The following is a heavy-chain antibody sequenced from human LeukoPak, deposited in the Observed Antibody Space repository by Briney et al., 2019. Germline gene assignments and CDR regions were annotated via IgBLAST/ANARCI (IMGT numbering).Heavy chain of an antibody. Sequence: GGSLRLSCAASGFTFGSFWMTWLRQAPGRGLEWVASINHDGNQKYYVDSVKDRLTISRDNDKNSLYLQMSSLSAEDTAVYYCARHPEAGTVDHWGQGTLVTVSS. CDR3: ARHPEAGTVDH. V-gene: IGHV3-7*05. J-gene: IGHJ5*02. D-gene: IGHD6-19*01. CDR1: GFTFGSFW. CDR2: INHDGNQK.